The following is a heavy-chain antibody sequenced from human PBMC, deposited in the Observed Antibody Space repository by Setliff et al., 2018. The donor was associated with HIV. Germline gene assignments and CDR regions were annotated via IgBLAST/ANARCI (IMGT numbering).Heavy chain of an antibody. J-gene: IGHJ4*02. CDR1: GFTFSNYP. CDR3: AKDYDRRSSYSSGWSPAHFES. D-gene: IGHD6-19*01. Sequence: GGSLRLSCAGSGFTFSNYPMHWVRQAPGKGLEWVALVWYDGTNEDYADSVKGRFTISRDNSKSTVSLQMSSLGADDTAVYYCAKDYDRRSSYSSGWSPAHFESWGRGTLVTVSS. V-gene: IGHV3-33*06. CDR2: VWYDGTNE.